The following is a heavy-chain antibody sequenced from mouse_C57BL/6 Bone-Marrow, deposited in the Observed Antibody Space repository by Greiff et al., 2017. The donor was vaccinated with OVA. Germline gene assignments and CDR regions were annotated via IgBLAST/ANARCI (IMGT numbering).Heavy chain of an antibody. D-gene: IGHD1-1*01. CDR1: GYTFTSYW. CDR3: ARSLTTVVATYYYAMDY. CDR2: IDPSDSYT. Sequence: VQLQQPGAELVMPGASVKLSCKASGYTFTSYWMHWVKQRPGQGLEWIGEIDPSDSYTNYNQKFKGKSTLTVDKSSSTAYMQLSSLTSEDSAVYYCARSLTTVVATYYYAMDYWGQGTSVTVSS. V-gene: IGHV1-69*01. J-gene: IGHJ4*01.